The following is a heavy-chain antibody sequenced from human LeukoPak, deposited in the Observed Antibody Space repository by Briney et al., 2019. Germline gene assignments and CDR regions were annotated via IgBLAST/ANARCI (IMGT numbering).Heavy chain of an antibody. CDR2: INPNTGGT. CDR1: GYPFRDYQ. J-gene: IGHJ6*03. Sequence: ASVKVSCKASGYPFRDYQMHWVRQAPGQGLEWMGWINPNTGGTNYAQKFQGRVSMTRDTSMNTAYMDLSTLRSDDTAVYYCARDGSEMATTRHYYYMDVWGKGTTVTVSS. D-gene: IGHD5-24*01. CDR3: ARDGSEMATTRHYYYMDV. V-gene: IGHV1-2*02.